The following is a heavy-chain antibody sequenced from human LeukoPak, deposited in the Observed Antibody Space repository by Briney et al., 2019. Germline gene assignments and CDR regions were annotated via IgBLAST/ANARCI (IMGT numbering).Heavy chain of an antibody. V-gene: IGHV3-9*01. Sequence: PGGSLRLSCAASGFTFDDYAMHWVRQAPRKGLEWVSGISWNSGSIGYADSVKGRFTISRDNAKNSLYLQMNSLRAEDTALYYCAKGVGATLFGYYYYYMDVWGKGTTVTVSS. CDR3: AKGVGATLFGYYYYYMDV. CDR1: GFTFDDYA. D-gene: IGHD1-26*01. CDR2: ISWNSGSI. J-gene: IGHJ6*03.